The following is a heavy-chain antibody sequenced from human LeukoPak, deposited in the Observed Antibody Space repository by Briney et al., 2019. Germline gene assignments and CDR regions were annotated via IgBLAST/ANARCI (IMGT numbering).Heavy chain of an antibody. CDR3: ARLAVAYFDS. Sequence: GGSLRLSCAASGFTVRSNYMGWVRQAPGKGLEWVSVIYPGGTTYFPDSVKGRFTISRDNSKNTLFLQMNSLRAEDTAIYYCARLAVAYFDSWGQGTLVSVSS. CDR1: GFTVRSNY. V-gene: IGHV3-66*04. J-gene: IGHJ4*02. CDR2: IYPGGTT. D-gene: IGHD6-19*01.